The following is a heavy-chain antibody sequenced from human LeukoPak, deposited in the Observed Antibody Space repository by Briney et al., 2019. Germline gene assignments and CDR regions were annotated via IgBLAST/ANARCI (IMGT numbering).Heavy chain of an antibody. J-gene: IGHJ4*02. D-gene: IGHD5-12*01. CDR1: GFTFSRYW. V-gene: IGHV3-74*01. CDR3: AVKGGYNDLDAPFDY. Sequence: GGSLRLSCAASGFTFSRYWMHWVRHAPGKGLEWVSRVNGDGSTTTYADSVKGRFTISRDNAKNTLYLQMNSLRVEDTAVYYCAVKGGYNDLDAPFDYWGPGTLVTVSS. CDR2: VNGDGSTT.